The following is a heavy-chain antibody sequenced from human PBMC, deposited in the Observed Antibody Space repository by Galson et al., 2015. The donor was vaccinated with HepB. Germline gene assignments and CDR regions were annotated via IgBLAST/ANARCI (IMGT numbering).Heavy chain of an antibody. CDR2: ISGSGGST. CDR3: AKDLGSGDYVFDY. Sequence: SLRLSCAASGFTFNSYAMSWVRQAPGKGLEWVSGISGSGGSTYYADSVKGRFTISRDNSKNTLYLQMNSLRAEDTAVYYCAKDLGSGDYVFDYWGQGTLVTVSS. D-gene: IGHD4-17*01. V-gene: IGHV3-23*01. J-gene: IGHJ4*02. CDR1: GFTFNSYA.